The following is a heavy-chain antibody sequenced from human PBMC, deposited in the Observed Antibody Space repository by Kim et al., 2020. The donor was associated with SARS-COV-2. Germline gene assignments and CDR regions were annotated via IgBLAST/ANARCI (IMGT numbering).Heavy chain of an antibody. CDR1: GGSISSYY. D-gene: IGHD3-10*01. J-gene: IGHJ4*02. CDR2: IYYSGST. CDR3: ARGSSGGVFDY. Sequence: SETLSLTCTVSGGSISSYYWSWIRQPPGKGLEWIGYIYYSGSTNYNPSLKSRVTISVDTSKNQFSLKLSSVTAADTAVYYCARGSSGGVFDYWGQGTLVTVSS. V-gene: IGHV4-59*01.